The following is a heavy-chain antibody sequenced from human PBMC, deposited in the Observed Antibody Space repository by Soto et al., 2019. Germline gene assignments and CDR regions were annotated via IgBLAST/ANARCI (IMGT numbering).Heavy chain of an antibody. CDR2: ISGYNGDT. V-gene: IGHV1-18*01. CDR3: AKNGQPPYYYDGMDV. Sequence: QGQLVQSGGEVKKPGASVKVSCKASGYTFTRYGISWVRQAPGQGLEWMGWISGYNGDTKYAQKFQGRVTMTVDTSTTTAYMELRSLPSDDRAVYYCAKNGQPPYYYDGMDVWGQGTTVTVSS. J-gene: IGHJ6*02. D-gene: IGHD2-8*01. CDR1: GYTFTRYG.